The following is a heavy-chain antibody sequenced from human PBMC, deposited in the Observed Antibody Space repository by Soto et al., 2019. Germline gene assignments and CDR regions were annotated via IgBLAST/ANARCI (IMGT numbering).Heavy chain of an antibody. CDR3: AKELIGYSSGWYSRGFDY. J-gene: IGHJ4*02. D-gene: IGHD6-19*01. CDR1: GFTFSSYG. Sequence: QVQLVESGGGVVQPGRSLRLSCAASGFTFSSYGMHWVRQAPGKGLEWVAVISYDGSNKYYADSVKGRFTISRDNSKNTLYLQMNSLRAEDTAVYYCAKELIGYSSGWYSRGFDYWGQGTLVTVSS. CDR2: ISYDGSNK. V-gene: IGHV3-30*18.